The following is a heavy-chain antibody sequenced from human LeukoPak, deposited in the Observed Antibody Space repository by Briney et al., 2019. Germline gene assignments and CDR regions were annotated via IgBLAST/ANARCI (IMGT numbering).Heavy chain of an antibody. Sequence: GASVKVSCKASGYTFTSYGISWVRQAPGQGLEWMGWISAYNGNTNHAQKFHGRVTMTTDTSTSTAYMELSSLRSEDTAVYYCARLCGRDGYNFYFDYWGQGTLVTVSS. V-gene: IGHV1-18*01. CDR1: GYTFTSYG. J-gene: IGHJ4*02. CDR2: ISAYNGNT. CDR3: ARLCGRDGYNFYFDY. D-gene: IGHD5-24*01.